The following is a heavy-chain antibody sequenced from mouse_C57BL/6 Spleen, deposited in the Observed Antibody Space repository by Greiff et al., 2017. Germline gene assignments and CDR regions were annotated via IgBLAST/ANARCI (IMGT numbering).Heavy chain of an antibody. Sequence: QVQLQQPGAELMKPGASVKLSCKATGYTFTGYWIEWVKQRPGHGLEWIGEIFPGSGSTNYNEKFKGKATFTADKTSNTAYMQLSSLTTEDSAIYYCARFYYGNYGAYWGQGTLVTVS. CDR2: IFPGSGST. V-gene: IGHV1-9*01. D-gene: IGHD2-1*01. CDR1: GYTFTGYW. CDR3: ARFYYGNYGAY. J-gene: IGHJ3*01.